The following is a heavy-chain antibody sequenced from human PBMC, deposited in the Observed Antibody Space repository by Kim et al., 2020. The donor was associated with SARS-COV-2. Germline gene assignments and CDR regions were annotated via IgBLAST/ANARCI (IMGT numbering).Heavy chain of an antibody. J-gene: IGHJ6*01. D-gene: IGHD3-10*01. CDR1: GFTFSSYA. V-gene: IGHV3-30*04. Sequence: GGSLRLSCAASGFTFSSYAMHWVRQAPGKGLEWVAVISYDGSNKYYADSVKGRFTISRDNSKNTLYLQMNSLRAEDTAVYYCARGKRITMVRGVKTSNY. CDR3: ARGKRITMVRGVKTSNY. CDR2: ISYDGSNK.